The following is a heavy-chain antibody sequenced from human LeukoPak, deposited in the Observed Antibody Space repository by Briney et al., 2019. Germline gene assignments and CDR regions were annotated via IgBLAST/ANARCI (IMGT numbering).Heavy chain of an antibody. CDR1: GGTFSSYA. CDR2: IIPIFGTA. CDR3: ARGDDYYDSSGYYPFDY. V-gene: IGHV1-69*05. J-gene: IGHJ4*02. Sequence: ASVKVSCKASGGTFSSYAISWVRQAPGQGLEWMGGIIPIFGTANYSQKFQGRGTINTDESTSTAYMELSSLRSEDTAVYYCARGDDYYDSSGYYPFDYWGQGTLVTVSS. D-gene: IGHD3-22*01.